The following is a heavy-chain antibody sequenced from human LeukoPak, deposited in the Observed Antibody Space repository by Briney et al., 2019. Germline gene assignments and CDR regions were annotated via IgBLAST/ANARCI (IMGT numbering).Heavy chain of an antibody. D-gene: IGHD6-13*01. CDR1: GGTFSSYS. CDR3: AADRGFRSSSWSPQPNWFDP. V-gene: IGHV1-69*06. CDR2: IIPIFGTV. J-gene: IGHJ5*02. Sequence: SVKVSCKASGGTFSSYSISWVRQAPGQGLEWMGGIIPIFGTVNYAQRFQGRVTITADKSTSTVYMELSSLRSEDTAVYYCAADRGFRSSSWSPQPNWFDPWGQGTLVTVSS.